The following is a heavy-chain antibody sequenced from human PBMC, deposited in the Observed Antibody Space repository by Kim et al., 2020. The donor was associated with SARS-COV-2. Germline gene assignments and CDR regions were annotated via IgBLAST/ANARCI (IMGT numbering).Heavy chain of an antibody. V-gene: IGHV1-69*13. CDR2: IIPIFGTA. J-gene: IGHJ5*02. Sequence: SVKVSCKASGGTFSSYAISWVRQAPGQGLQWMGGIIPIFGTANYAQKFQGRVTITADESTSTAYMELSSLRSEDTAVYYCARESWLQFGRIWFDPWGQGTLVTVSS. CDR1: GGTFSSYA. D-gene: IGHD5-12*01. CDR3: ARESWLQFGRIWFDP.